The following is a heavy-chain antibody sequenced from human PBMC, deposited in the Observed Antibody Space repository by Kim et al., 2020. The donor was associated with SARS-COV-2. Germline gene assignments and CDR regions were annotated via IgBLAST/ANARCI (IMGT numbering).Heavy chain of an antibody. CDR2: INPNSGGT. Sequence: ASVKVSCKASGYTFTGYYMHWVRQAPGQGLEWMGWINPNSGGTNYAQKFQGRVTMTRDTSISTAYMELSRLRSDDTAVYYCARALRGYPNWFDPWGQGTLVTVSS. CDR1: GYTFTGYY. V-gene: IGHV1-2*02. J-gene: IGHJ5*02. CDR3: ARALRGYPNWFDP. D-gene: IGHD2-15*01.